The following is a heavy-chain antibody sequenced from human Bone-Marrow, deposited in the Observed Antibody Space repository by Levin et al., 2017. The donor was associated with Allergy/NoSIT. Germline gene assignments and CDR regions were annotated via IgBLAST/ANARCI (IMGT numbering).Heavy chain of an antibody. V-gene: IGHV1-8*01. CDR2: MNPNSGDT. D-gene: IGHD6-19*01. CDR1: GYTFTSYD. J-gene: IGHJ5*01. CDR3: ARSGAGTGVWFDS. Sequence: GASVKVSCKASGYTFTSYDINWVRQATGQGPEWMGWMNPNSGDTGYVQKFQGRVTMTRSTSIDTAYMELSSLRSEDTAVYYCARSGAGTGVWFDSWGQGTLVTVSS.